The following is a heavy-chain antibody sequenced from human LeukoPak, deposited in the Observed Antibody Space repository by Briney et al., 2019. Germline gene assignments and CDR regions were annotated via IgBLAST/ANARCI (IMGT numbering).Heavy chain of an antibody. CDR1: GGSFSGYY. V-gene: IGHV4-34*01. J-gene: IGHJ5*02. Sequence: PSETLSLTCAVYGGSFSGYYWSWIRQPPGKGLEWIGEINHSGSTNYNQSLKSRVTISVDTSKNQFSLKLSSVTAADTAVYYCARLRITIFGVVSPTNSRVVWFDPWGQGTLVTVSS. CDR3: ARLRITIFGVVSPTNSRVVWFDP. D-gene: IGHD3-3*01. CDR2: INHSGST.